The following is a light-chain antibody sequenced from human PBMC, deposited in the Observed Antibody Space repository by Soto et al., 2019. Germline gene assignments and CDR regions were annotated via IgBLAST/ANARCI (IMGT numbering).Light chain of an antibody. V-gene: IGKV3-15*01. CDR1: QRVFSS. CDR3: QQYHSWPA. J-gene: IGKJ1*01. Sequence: EIVMTQSPATLSVSPGERATLSCRASQRVFSSLAWYQQRPGQAPRLLIYGSATRATGIPDRFSGSGSGTEFTLTISSLQSEDSADYYCQQYHSWPAFGQGTKVEIK. CDR2: GSA.